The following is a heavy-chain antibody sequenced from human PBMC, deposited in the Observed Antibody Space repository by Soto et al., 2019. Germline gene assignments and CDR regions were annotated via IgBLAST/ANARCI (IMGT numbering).Heavy chain of an antibody. Sequence: SGPTLVNPTQTLTLTCTFSGFSLSTSGMCVSWIRQPPGKALEWLALIDWDDDKYYSTSLKTRLTISKDTSKNQVVLTMTNMDPVDTATYYCARIRRWHSSISLSYYYGMDVWGQGTTVTVYS. J-gene: IGHJ6*02. D-gene: IGHD6-13*01. CDR3: ARIRRWHSSISLSYYYGMDV. CDR1: GFSLSTSGMC. V-gene: IGHV2-70*01. CDR2: IDWDDDK.